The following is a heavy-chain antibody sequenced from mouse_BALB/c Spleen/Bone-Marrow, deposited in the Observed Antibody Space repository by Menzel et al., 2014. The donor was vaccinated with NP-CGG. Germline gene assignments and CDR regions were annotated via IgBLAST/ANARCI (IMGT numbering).Heavy chain of an antibody. CDR2: INPESNTI. CDR1: GFDFSRYW. CDR3: ARLGYYGWFAY. J-gene: IGHJ3*01. D-gene: IGHD2-3*01. Sequence: VQLVESGGGLVQPGGSLKLSCAASGFDFSRYWMSWVRQAPGKGLQWIGEINPESNTINYTPSLKDKFIISRDNAKXTLYLQMSKVRSEDTALYCCARLGYYGWFAYWGQGTLVTVSA. V-gene: IGHV4-1*02.